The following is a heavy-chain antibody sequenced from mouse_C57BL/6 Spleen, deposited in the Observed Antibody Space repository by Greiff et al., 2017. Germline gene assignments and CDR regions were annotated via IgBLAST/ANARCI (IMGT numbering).Heavy chain of an antibody. CDR1: GYAFSSSW. J-gene: IGHJ1*03. CDR2: IYPGDGDT. D-gene: IGHD2-5*01. V-gene: IGHV1-82*01. CDR3: ARLYYSNSYWYFDV. Sequence: QVQLQQSGPELVKPGASVKISCKASGYAFSSSWMNWVKQRPGKGLEWIGRIYPGDGDTNYNGKFKGKATLTADKSSSTAYMQLSSLTSEDSAVYFCARLYYSNSYWYFDVWGTGTTVTVSS.